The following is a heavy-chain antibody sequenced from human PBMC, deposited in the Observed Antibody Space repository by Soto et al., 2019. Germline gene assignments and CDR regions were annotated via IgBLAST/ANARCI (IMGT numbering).Heavy chain of an antibody. CDR2: IIPIFGTA. D-gene: IGHD3-3*01. Sequence: SVKVSCKASGGTFSSYAISWVRQAPGQGLEWMGGIIPIFGTANYAQKFQGRVTITADESTSTAYMELSGLRSEDTAVYYCARDSKVNPGFCDIWGQGTMVTVSS. CDR3: ARDSKVNPGFCDI. J-gene: IGHJ3*02. V-gene: IGHV1-69*13. CDR1: GGTFSSYA.